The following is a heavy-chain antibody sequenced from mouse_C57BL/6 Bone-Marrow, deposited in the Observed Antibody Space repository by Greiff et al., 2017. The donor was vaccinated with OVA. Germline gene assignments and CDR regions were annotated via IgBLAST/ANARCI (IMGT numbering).Heavy chain of an antibody. D-gene: IGHD3-2*02. CDR1: GFTFSSYA. Sequence: DVMLVESGGGLVKPGGSLKLSCAASGFTFSSYAMSWVRQTPEKRLEWVATISDGGSYTYYPDNVKGRFTISRDNAKNNLYLQMSHLKSEDTAMYYCARDPAAQPAYWGQGTLVTVSA. V-gene: IGHV5-4*01. J-gene: IGHJ3*01. CDR2: ISDGGSYT. CDR3: ARDPAAQPAY.